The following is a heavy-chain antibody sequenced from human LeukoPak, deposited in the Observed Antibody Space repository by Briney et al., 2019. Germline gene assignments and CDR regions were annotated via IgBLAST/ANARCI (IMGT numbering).Heavy chain of an antibody. Sequence: QPGGSLRLPCAASGFTFSSYGMHWVRQAPGKGPEWVAFIRHDGGHSSYTDSVKGRFTISRENSKNTLYLQMNSLRTDDTAVYYCAKDLDYQLLYDFDYWGQGTLVTVSS. J-gene: IGHJ4*02. D-gene: IGHD4/OR15-4a*01. CDR3: AKDLDYQLLYDFDY. CDR1: GFTFSSYG. V-gene: IGHV3-30*02. CDR2: IRHDGGHS.